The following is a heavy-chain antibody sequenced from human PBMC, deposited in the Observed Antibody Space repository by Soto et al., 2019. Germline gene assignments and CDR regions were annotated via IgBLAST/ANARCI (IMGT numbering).Heavy chain of an antibody. J-gene: IGHJ6*02. V-gene: IGHV1-69*01. Sequence: QVQLVQSGAEVKKPGSSVMVSCKASGGTFSSYAISWVRQAPGQGLEWMGGIIPIFGTANYAQKFQGRVTITADETTITADMELSSLRPEDRAVYYCAREHSSNYEFYGMDVWGQGTTVTVSS. CDR3: AREHSSNYEFYGMDV. D-gene: IGHD6-19*01. CDR2: IIPIFGTA. CDR1: GGTFSSYA.